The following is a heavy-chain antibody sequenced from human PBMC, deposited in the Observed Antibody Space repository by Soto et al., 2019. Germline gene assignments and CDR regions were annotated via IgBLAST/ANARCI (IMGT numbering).Heavy chain of an antibody. CDR1: GGSISSGDYY. V-gene: IGHV4-30-4*01. D-gene: IGHD1-1*01. J-gene: IGHJ4*02. CDR2: IYYSGST. CDR3: ARGTIFYYFDS. Sequence: SETLSLTCTVSGGSISSGDYYWNWIRQPPGKGLEWIGYIYYSGSTYYNPSLKSRVTISVDTSKNQFSLKLTSVTAADTAVYFCARGTIFYYFDSWGQGTLVTVSS.